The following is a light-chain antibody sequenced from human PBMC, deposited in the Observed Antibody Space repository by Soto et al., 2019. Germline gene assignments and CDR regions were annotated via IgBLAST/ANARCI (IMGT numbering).Light chain of an antibody. Sequence: IVLTQTPLSSAVTLGQPASFSCGSSESLVHSDGKTYLGWLHLRPGQPPRLLIYQISRRPPGVPDRFSGSGAGTNFTLKISRVEPEDGGIFYCMQASQLRTFGQGTK. CDR1: ESLVHSDGKTY. CDR2: QIS. V-gene: IGKV2-24*01. CDR3: MQASQLRT. J-gene: IGKJ1*01.